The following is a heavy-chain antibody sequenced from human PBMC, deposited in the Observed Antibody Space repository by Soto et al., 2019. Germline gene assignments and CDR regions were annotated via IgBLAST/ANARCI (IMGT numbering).Heavy chain of an antibody. D-gene: IGHD6-19*01. V-gene: IGHV4-59*01. CDR1: GGSISSYY. Sequence: SETLSLTCTVSGGSISSYYWSWIRQPPGRGLEWIGYIYYSGSTNYNPSLKSRVTISVDTSKNQFSLKLSSVTAADTAVYYCARGIAVAGGGVFWFDPWGQGTLVTVSS. CDR2: IYYSGST. J-gene: IGHJ5*02. CDR3: ARGIAVAGGGVFWFDP.